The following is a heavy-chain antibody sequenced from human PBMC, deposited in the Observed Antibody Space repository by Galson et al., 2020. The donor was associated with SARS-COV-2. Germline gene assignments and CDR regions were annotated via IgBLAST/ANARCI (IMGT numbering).Heavy chain of an antibody. V-gene: IGHV4-59*13. CDR3: ARGVSSSWADWYFDL. D-gene: IGHD6-13*01. Sequence: SETLSLTCTVSGGSISSYYWSWIRQPPGKGLEWIGYIYYSGSTNYNPSLKSRVTISVDTSKNQFSLKLSSVTAADTAVYYCARGVSSSWADWYFDLWGRGTLVTVSS. CDR1: GGSISSYY. J-gene: IGHJ2*01. CDR2: IYYSGST.